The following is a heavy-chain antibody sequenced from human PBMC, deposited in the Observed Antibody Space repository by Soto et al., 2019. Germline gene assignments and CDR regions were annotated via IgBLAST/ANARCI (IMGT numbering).Heavy chain of an antibody. CDR2: INHSGST. D-gene: IGHD3-10*01. CDR3: ARDRRLITMVRGVSLWFDP. CDR1: GGSFSGYY. Sequence: PSETLSLTCAVYGGSFSGYYWSWIRQPPGKGLEWIGEINHSGSTNYNPSQKSRVTISVDTSKNQLSLKLSSVTAADTAVYYCARDRRLITMVRGVSLWFDPWGQGTLVTVS. V-gene: IGHV4-34*01. J-gene: IGHJ5*02.